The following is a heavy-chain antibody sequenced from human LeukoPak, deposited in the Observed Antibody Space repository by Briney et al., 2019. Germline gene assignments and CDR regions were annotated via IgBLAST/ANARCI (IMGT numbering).Heavy chain of an antibody. D-gene: IGHD1-26*01. CDR1: GFTFSSYA. CDR2: ISYDGSNK. J-gene: IGHJ4*02. V-gene: IGHV3-30-3*02. CDR3: AKSGSYFKYYFDY. Sequence: PGGSLRLSCAASGFTFSSYAMHWVRQAPGKGLEWVAVISYDGSNKYYADSVKGRFTISRDNSKNTLYLQMNSLRAEDTAVYYCAKSGSYFKYYFDYWGQGTLVTVSS.